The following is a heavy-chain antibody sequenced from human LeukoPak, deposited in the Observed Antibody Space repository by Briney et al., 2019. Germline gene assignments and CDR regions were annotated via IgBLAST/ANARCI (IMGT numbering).Heavy chain of an antibody. D-gene: IGHD6-19*01. CDR2: ISGSGGRT. J-gene: IGHJ4*02. Sequence: PGWSLRLSCAASVFTFSSYAMSWVRQAPGKGLEWVSAISGSGGRTYYADSVKGRFTISRDNSKNTLYLQMNSLRAEDTAVYYCAKDLSSGWPYYFDYWGQGTLVTVSS. CDR1: VFTFSSYA. CDR3: AKDLSSGWPYYFDY. V-gene: IGHV3-23*01.